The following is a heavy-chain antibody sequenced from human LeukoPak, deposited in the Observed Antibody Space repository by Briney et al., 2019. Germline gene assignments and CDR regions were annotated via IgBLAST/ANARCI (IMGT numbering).Heavy chain of an antibody. CDR1: GFTFSSYG. D-gene: IGHD5/OR15-5a*01. V-gene: IGHV3-23*01. CDR2: ISGSGGST. CDR3: AKGVGRRYYYYMDV. J-gene: IGHJ6*03. Sequence: PGGSLRLSCAASGFTFSSYGMSWVRQAPGKGLEWVSAISGSGGSTYYADSVKGRFTISRDNSKNTLYLQMNSLRAEDTAVYYCAKGVGRRYYYYMDVWGKGTTVTISS.